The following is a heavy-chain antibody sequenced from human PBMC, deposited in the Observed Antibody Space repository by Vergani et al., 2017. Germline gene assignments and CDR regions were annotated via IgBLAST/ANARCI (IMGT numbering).Heavy chain of an antibody. Sequence: EVQLVESGGGLVQPGRSLRLSCTASGFTFGDYAMSWVRQAPGKGLEWVGFIRSKAYGGTTEYAASVEGRFTISRDDSKSIAYLQMNSLKTEDTAVYYCAKESGSYSVLYYYYGMDVWGQGTTVTVSS. J-gene: IGHJ6*02. V-gene: IGHV3-49*04. D-gene: IGHD1-26*01. CDR2: IRSKAYGGTT. CDR1: GFTFGDYA. CDR3: AKESGSYSVLYYYYGMDV.